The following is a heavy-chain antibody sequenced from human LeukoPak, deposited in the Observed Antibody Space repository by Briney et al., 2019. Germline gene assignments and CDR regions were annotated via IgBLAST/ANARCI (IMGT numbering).Heavy chain of an antibody. J-gene: IGHJ3*02. CDR2: ISYDGSNK. V-gene: IGHV3-30-3*01. CDR3: ARQGGLIDAFDI. D-gene: IGHD3-16*02. Sequence: GGSLRLSCVASGFTFSSYAMHWVRQAPGKGLEWVAVISYDGSNKYYADSVKGRFTISRDNSKNTLYLQMNSLRAEDTAVYYCARQGGLIDAFDIWGQGTMVTVSS. CDR1: GFTFSSYA.